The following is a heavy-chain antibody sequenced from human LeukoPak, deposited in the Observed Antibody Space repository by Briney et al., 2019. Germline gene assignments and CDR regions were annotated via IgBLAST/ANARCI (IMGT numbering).Heavy chain of an antibody. Sequence: GESLKISCKGSGYSFTSYWIGWVRQMPGKGLEWMGIIYPGDSDTRYSPSFQGQVTISADKSISTAYLQMNSLRAEDTAVYYCARERGYSYGYGDYWGQGTLVTVSS. CDR2: IYPGDSDT. CDR1: GYSFTSYW. D-gene: IGHD5-18*01. CDR3: ARERGYSYGYGDY. V-gene: IGHV5-51*01. J-gene: IGHJ4*02.